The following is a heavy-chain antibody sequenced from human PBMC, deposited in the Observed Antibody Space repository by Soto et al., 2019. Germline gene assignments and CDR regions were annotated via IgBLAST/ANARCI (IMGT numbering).Heavy chain of an antibody. V-gene: IGHV3-21*01. CDR3: ARDRGYDAHDYYYNAMDV. CDR1: GFTFRTYT. CDR2: IRGFSPYT. Sequence: GGSLRLSCISSGFTFRTYTMNWVHQAPGKGLEWVSGIRGFSPYTFYAESVKGRFTISRDNAKNSVFLQMDSLRAEDTAVYYCARDRGYDAHDYYYNAMDVCGQGTTVTVS. D-gene: IGHD3-10*01. J-gene: IGHJ6*02.